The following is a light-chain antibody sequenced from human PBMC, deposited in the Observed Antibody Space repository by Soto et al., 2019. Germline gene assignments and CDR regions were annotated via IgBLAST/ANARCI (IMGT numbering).Light chain of an antibody. CDR1: QSVSTN. CDR3: QQYHNWPPWT. Sequence: EIVMTQSPGTLSVSPGERATLSCRASQSVSTNLAWYQQKPGQAPRLLIYRASTRATGIPARFGGSGSGTAFTLTISSLQSEDFAVYFCQQYHNWPPWTFGQGTKVEVK. J-gene: IGKJ1*01. V-gene: IGKV3-15*01. CDR2: RAS.